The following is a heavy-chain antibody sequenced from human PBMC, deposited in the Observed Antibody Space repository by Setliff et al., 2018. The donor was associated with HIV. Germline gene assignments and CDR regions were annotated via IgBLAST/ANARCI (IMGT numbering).Heavy chain of an antibody. V-gene: IGHV5-51*01. CDR3: ARLGSANWYFDL. CDR2: IYPGDSDA. D-gene: IGHD2-15*01. CDR1: GYGFTSYW. J-gene: IGHJ2*01. Sequence: GESLTISCKASGYGFTSYWIGWVRQMPGKGLEWMGIIYPGDSDARYSPSFQGQVTFSTDESITTAYLQWSSLKASDTAMYYCARLGSANWYFDLWGRGTLVTSPQ.